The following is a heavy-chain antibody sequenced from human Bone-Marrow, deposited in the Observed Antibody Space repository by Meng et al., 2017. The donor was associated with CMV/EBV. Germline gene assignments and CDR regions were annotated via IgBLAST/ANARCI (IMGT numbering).Heavy chain of an antibody. V-gene: IGHV3-11*04. D-gene: IGHD2-2*01. CDR3: ARDTTEYCSSTSCPRGYYYYGMDV. CDR2: ISSSGSTI. CDR1: GFTFSDYY. Sequence: GGSLKISCAASGFTFSDYYMSWIRQAPGKGLEWVSYISSSGSTIYYADSVKGRFTISRDNAKNSLYLQMNSLRAEDTAVYYCARDTTEYCSSTSCPRGYYYYGMDVWGQGTTVTGSS. J-gene: IGHJ6*01.